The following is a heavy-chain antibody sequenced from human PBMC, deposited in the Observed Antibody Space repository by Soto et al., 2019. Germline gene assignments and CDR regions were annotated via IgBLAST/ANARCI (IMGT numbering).Heavy chain of an antibody. CDR2: IYHSGST. D-gene: IGHD4-17*01. CDR3: ARSDYGGNFRWFDP. CDR1: GGSISSSNW. Sequence: PSETLSLTCAVSGGSISSSNWWSWVRQPPGKGLEWIGEIYHSGSTNYNPSLKSRVTISVDKSKNQFSLKLSSVTAADTAVYYCARSDYGGNFRWFDPWGQGTLVTVSS. V-gene: IGHV4-4*02. J-gene: IGHJ5*02.